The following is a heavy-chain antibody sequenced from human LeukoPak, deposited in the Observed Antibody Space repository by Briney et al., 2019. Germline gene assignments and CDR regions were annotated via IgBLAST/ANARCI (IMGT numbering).Heavy chain of an antibody. D-gene: IGHD3-22*01. J-gene: IGHJ1*01. CDR3: AKASSDSSSYAYFHH. CDR2: ISGSGDPT. CDR1: GFTFSSYA. V-gene: IGHV3-23*01. Sequence: GGSLRLSCVASGFTFSSYAMSWVRQAPGKGLEWVSAISGSGDPTYYADSVKGRFTISRDKSKNTLHLQVNSLRAEDTAVYYCAKASSDSSSYAYFHHWGQGTLVTVST.